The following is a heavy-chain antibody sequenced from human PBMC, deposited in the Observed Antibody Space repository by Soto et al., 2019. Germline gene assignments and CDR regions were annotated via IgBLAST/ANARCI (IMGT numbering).Heavy chain of an antibody. CDR2: ISSSSSYI. Sequence: GGSLRLSCAASGFTFSSYSMNWVRQAPGKGLEWVSSISSSSSYIYYADSVKGRFTISRDNAKNSLYLQMNSLRAEDTAVYYCARVGRDGYNSLDYWGQGTLVTVSS. CDR3: ARVGRDGYNSLDY. D-gene: IGHD5-12*01. J-gene: IGHJ4*02. V-gene: IGHV3-21*01. CDR1: GFTFSSYS.